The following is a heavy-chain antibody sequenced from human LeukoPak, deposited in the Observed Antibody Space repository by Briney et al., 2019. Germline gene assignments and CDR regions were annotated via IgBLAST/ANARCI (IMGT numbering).Heavy chain of an antibody. CDR3: ARDLVPAATWQVIARPHDAFDI. Sequence: GGSLRLSCAASGFTFSSYSMNWVRQAPGKGLEWVSSISSSSSSYIYYADSVKGRFTISRDNAKNSLYLQRNSLRAEDTAVYYCARDLVPAATWQVIARPHDAFDIWGQGTMVTVSS. J-gene: IGHJ3*02. D-gene: IGHD2-2*01. CDR1: GFTFSSYS. V-gene: IGHV3-21*01. CDR2: ISSSSSSYI.